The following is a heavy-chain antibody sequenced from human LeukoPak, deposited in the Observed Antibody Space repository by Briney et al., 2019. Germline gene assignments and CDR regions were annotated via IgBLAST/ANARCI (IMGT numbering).Heavy chain of an antibody. CDR3: ARVGDSSGYYVRFYFDY. J-gene: IGHJ4*02. D-gene: IGHD3-22*01. Sequence: GGSLRLSCAASGFPLSSYAMSWVRQASGKGLEWVSATSSSDPGTYYADSVKGRFTISRDNAKNSLYLQMNSLRAEDTAVYYCARVGDSSGYYVRFYFDYWGQGTLVTVSS. CDR2: TSSSDPGT. V-gene: IGHV3-21*01. CDR1: GFPLSSYA.